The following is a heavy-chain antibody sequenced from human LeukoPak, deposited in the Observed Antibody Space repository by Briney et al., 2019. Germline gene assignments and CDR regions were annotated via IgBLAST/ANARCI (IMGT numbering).Heavy chain of an antibody. CDR2: IYTSGST. V-gene: IGHV4-4*07. CDR3: ARHWYSSSWYAGYYYYYYMDV. CDR1: GGSISSYY. J-gene: IGHJ6*03. Sequence: SETLSLTCTVSGGSISSYYWSWIRQPAGKGLEWIGRIYTSGSTNYNPSLKSRVTISVDTSKNQFSLKLSSVTAADTAVYYCARHWYSSSWYAGYYYYYYMDVWGKGTTVTISS. D-gene: IGHD6-13*01.